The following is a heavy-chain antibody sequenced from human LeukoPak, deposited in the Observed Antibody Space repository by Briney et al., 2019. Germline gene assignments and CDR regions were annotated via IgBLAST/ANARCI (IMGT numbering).Heavy chain of an antibody. CDR2: INHSGST. CDR1: GGSFSGYY. V-gene: IGHV4-34*01. D-gene: IGHD1-26*01. CDR3: ARVSGRIVGGYYYYYYMDV. Sequence: PSETLSLTCAVYGGSFSGYYGSWVRQPPGKGLEWIGEINHSGSTNYNPSLKSRVTISVDTSKNQFSLKLSSVTAADTAVYYCARVSGRIVGGYYYYYYMDVWGKGTTVTISS. J-gene: IGHJ6*03.